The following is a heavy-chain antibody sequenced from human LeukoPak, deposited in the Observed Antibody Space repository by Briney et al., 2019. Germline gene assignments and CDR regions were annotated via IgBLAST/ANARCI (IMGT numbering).Heavy chain of an antibody. D-gene: IGHD2-15*01. CDR2: IIPIFGTA. Sequence: GASVKVSCKASGGTFSSCAISWVRQAPGQGLEWMGGIIPIFGTANYAQKFQGRVTITADESTSTAYMELSSLRSEDTAVYYCARGSDIVVVVAATLYYYYGMDVWGQGTTVTVSS. CDR1: GGTFSSCA. J-gene: IGHJ6*02. V-gene: IGHV1-69*13. CDR3: ARGSDIVVVVAATLYYYYGMDV.